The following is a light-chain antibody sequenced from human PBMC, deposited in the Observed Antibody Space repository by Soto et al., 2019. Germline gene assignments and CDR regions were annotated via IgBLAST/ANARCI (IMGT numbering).Light chain of an antibody. CDR3: QQYGSSPGLT. CDR1: QSVSSY. Sequence: EIVLTQSPATLSLSPGERATLSCRASQSVSSYLAWYQQKPGQAPRLLIYDASNRATGSPARFSGSGSGTDFTLTISSLEPEDFAVYYCQQYGSSPGLTFGGGTKVEIK. V-gene: IGKV3-11*01. J-gene: IGKJ4*01. CDR2: DAS.